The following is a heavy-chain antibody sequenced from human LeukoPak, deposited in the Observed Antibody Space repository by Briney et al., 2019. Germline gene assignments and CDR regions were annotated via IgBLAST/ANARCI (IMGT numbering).Heavy chain of an antibody. CDR2: ISGSGGST. V-gene: IGHV3-23*01. J-gene: IGHJ6*03. D-gene: IGHD7-27*01. CDR1: GFTFSTKW. CDR3: AKTGAGYYYMDV. Sequence: GGSLRLSCAASGFTFSTKWMTWVRQAPGKGLEWVSAISGSGGSTYYADSVKGRFTISRDNSKNTLYLQMNSLRAEDTAVYYCAKTGAGYYYMDVWGKGTTVTVSS.